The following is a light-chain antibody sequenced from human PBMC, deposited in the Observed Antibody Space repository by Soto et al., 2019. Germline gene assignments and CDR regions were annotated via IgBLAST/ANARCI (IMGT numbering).Light chain of an antibody. Sequence: IVLPPSPGTLSLSPGDRATLSCRASPSVHSNSLAWYQRKPGQAPRLLIYGASNRATDIPYRFSASGSGTDFTLTITRLEAEDFAVYYCQQYDSTPPTFGQGPKVEVK. CDR3: QQYDSTPPT. V-gene: IGKV3-20*01. J-gene: IGKJ1*01. CDR2: GAS. CDR1: PSVHSNS.